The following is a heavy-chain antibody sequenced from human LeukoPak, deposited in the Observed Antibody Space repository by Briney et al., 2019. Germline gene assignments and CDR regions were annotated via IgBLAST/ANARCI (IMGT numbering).Heavy chain of an antibody. J-gene: IGHJ4*02. CDR2: ISGSGGST. CDR3: AKDESLWSSSWTHFDY. V-gene: IGHV3-23*01. Sequence: GGSLRLSCAASGFTFSSYAMSWVRQAPGKGLEWISAISGSGGSTYYADSVKGRFTISRDNSKNTLYLQMNSLRAEDTAVYYCAKDESLWSSSWTHFDYWGQGTLVTVSS. D-gene: IGHD6-13*01. CDR1: GFTFSSYA.